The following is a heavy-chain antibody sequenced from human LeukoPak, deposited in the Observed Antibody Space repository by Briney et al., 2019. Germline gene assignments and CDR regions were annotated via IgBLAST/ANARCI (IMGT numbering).Heavy chain of an antibody. CDR2: INPNSGGT. J-gene: IGHJ4*02. CDR1: GYTFTGYY. CDR3: AAEVEGAFDY. Sequence: ASVKVSCKASGYTFTGYYMYWVRQAPGQGLEWMGWINPNSGGTNYAQKFQGRVTMTRDTSISTAYMELSRLRSEDTAVYYCAAEVEGAFDYWGQGTLVTVSS. D-gene: IGHD2-2*01. V-gene: IGHV1-2*02.